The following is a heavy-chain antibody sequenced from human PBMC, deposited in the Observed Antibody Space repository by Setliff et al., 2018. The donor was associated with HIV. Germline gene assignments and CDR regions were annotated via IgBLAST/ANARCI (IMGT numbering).Heavy chain of an antibody. CDR2: ISYDGSNK. CDR3: ARCSGYMRLDY. J-gene: IGHJ4*02. D-gene: IGHD3-22*01. V-gene: IGHV3-30*04. Sequence: GGSLRLSCEASEFTFSSYAMHWVRQAPGKGLEWVAVISYDGSNKYYADSVKGRFTISRDNSKNTLYLQMNSLRAEDTAVYYCARCSGYMRLDYWGQGTLVTVSS. CDR1: EFTFSSYA.